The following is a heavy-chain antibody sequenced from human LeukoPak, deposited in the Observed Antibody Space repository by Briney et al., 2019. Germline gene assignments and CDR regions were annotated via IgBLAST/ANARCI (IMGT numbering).Heavy chain of an antibody. CDR2: ISSSSSYT. CDR3: ARDGSSGWDRYYYYGMDV. D-gene: IGHD6-19*01. CDR1: GFTFSSYS. J-gene: IGHJ6*02. Sequence: GGSLRRSCAASGFTFSSYSMNWVRQAPGKGLEWVSSISSSSSYTYHADSVKGRFTISRNNAKDSLYLQMDSLRAEDTAVYYCARDGSSGWDRYYYYGMDVWGQGTTVTVSS. V-gene: IGHV3-21*01.